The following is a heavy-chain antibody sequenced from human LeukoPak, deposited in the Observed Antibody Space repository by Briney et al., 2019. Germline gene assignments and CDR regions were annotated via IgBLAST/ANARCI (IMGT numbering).Heavy chain of an antibody. V-gene: IGHV1-18*01. D-gene: IGHD3-22*01. CDR1: GYTFTSFG. Sequence: SVKVSCKASGYTFTSFGISWVRQAPGQGLEWMGWISAYNGNTNYAQKLQGRVTMTTDTSTSTAYMELRSLRSDDTAVYYCAREGADSSGYYHRYDYWGQGTLVTVSS. CDR2: ISAYNGNT. J-gene: IGHJ4*02. CDR3: AREGADSSGYYHRYDY.